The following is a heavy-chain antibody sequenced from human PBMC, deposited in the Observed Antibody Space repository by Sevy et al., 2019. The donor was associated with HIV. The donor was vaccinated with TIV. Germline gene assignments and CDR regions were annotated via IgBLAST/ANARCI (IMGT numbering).Heavy chain of an antibody. Sequence: ASVKVSCKASGGTFSSYAISWVRQAPGQGLEWMGGIIPIFGTANYAQKFQGRVKITADESTGTAYMELSSLRSEDTAVDYCASDSIVGATHGAFDIWGQGTMVTVSS. J-gene: IGHJ3*02. CDR1: GGTFSSYA. D-gene: IGHD1-26*01. CDR2: IIPIFGTA. V-gene: IGHV1-69*13. CDR3: ASDSIVGATHGAFDI.